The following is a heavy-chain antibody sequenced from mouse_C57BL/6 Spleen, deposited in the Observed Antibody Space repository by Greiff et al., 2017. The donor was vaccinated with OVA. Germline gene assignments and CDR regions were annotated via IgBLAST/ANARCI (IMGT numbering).Heavy chain of an antibody. Sequence: QVQLKESGPGLVAPSQSLSITCTVSGFSLTSYAISWVRQPPGKGLEWLGVIWTGGGTNYNSALKSRLSISKDNSKSQVFLKMNSLQTDDTARNYCAIHYYGSSLYAMDYWGQGTSVTVSS. V-gene: IGHV2-9-1*01. CDR1: GFSLTSYA. CDR3: AIHYYGSSLYAMDY. CDR2: IWTGGGT. D-gene: IGHD1-1*01. J-gene: IGHJ4*01.